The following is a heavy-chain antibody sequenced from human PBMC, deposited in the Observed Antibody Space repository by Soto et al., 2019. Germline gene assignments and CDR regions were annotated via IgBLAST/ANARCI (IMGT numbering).Heavy chain of an antibody. CDR3: ARDNGYSYGYNLDH. CDR1: GGSISSGGYY. CDR2: IYHSGTT. V-gene: IGHV4-31*03. D-gene: IGHD5-18*01. J-gene: IGHJ4*02. Sequence: TLSLPFTVSGGSISSGGYYWSLIRQHPGKGLEWIGYIYHSGTTYYNPSLKSRVTISVDTSKNQFSLKLTSVTAADTAVYYCARDNGYSYGYNLDHWGQGTPVTVSS.